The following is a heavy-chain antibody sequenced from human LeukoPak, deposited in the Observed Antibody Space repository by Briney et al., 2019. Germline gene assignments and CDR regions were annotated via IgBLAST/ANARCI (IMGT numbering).Heavy chain of an antibody. CDR3: ASEVRFGELPFDY. Sequence: SETLSLTCTVSGGSISSSSYYWGWIRQPPGKGLEWIGSIYYSGSTYYNPSLKSRVTISVDTSKNQFSRKLSSVTAADTAVYYCASEVRFGELPFDYWGQGTLVTVSS. V-gene: IGHV4-39*01. CDR2: IYYSGST. CDR1: GGSISSSSYY. J-gene: IGHJ4*02. D-gene: IGHD3-10*01.